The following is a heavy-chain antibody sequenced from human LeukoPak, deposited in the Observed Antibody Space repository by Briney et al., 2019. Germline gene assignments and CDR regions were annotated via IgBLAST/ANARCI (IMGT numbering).Heavy chain of an antibody. V-gene: IGHV1-3*01. D-gene: IGHD1-1*01. CDR1: GYTFTSYA. Sequence: GASVKVPCKAYGYTFTSYAMHWVRQAPGQRLEWMGWINAGNGNTKYSQKFQGRVTITRDTSASTAYMELSSLRSEDTAVYYCARDRNWNDVYWFDPWGQGTLVTVSS. CDR3: ARDRNWNDVYWFDP. CDR2: INAGNGNT. J-gene: IGHJ5*02.